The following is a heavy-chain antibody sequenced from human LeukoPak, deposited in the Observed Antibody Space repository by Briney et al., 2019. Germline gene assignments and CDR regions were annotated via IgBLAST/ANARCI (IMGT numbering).Heavy chain of an antibody. CDR2: INPSGGST. D-gene: IGHD2-21*02. CDR3: ARRLGYCGGDCQLFDP. Sequence: ASVKVSCKASGYTFTSYYMHWVRQAPGQGLEWMGIINPSGGSTSYARKFQGRVTMTRDTSTSTVYMELSSLRSEDTAVYYCARRLGYCGGDCQLFDPWGQGTLVTVSS. J-gene: IGHJ5*02. CDR1: GYTFTSYY. V-gene: IGHV1-46*01.